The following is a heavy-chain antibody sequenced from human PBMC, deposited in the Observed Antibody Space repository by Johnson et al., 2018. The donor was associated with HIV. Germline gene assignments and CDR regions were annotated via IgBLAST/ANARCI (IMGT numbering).Heavy chain of an antibody. CDR2: ISWNSGSI. CDR1: GFTFDDYA. V-gene: IGHV3-9*01. D-gene: IGHD5-24*01. Sequence: VQLVEYGGGLVQPGRSLRLSCAASGFTFDDYAMHWVRQAPGKGLEWVSGISWNSGSIGYADSVKGRFTISRDNSKNTLHLQMNSLRVEDTAVYYCARACRDGYTCDAFDIWGQGTMVTVSS. J-gene: IGHJ3*02. CDR3: ARACRDGYTCDAFDI.